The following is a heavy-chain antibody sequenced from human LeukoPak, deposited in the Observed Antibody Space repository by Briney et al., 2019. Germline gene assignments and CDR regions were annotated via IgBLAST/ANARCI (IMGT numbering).Heavy chain of an antibody. D-gene: IGHD3-16*01. Sequence: PGGSLRLSCVVSGFSFSNYRMSWVRHAPGGGRVWVANIIQDGSAKNYVDSVKGRFTISRDNAKKSLYLQMNSLRAEDTAVYYSARLNNYALEYWGQGTLVTVSS. V-gene: IGHV3-7*05. CDR1: GFSFSNYR. J-gene: IGHJ4*02. CDR3: ARLNNYALEY. CDR2: IIQDGSAK.